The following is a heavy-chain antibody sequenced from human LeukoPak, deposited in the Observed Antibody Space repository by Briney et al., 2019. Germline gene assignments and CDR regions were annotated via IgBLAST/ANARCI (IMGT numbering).Heavy chain of an antibody. Sequence: SGGSLRLSCAASGFTFTSYAMNWVRQAPGKGLEWVSGISYGGINTNYADSVRGRFTISRDNSKNTLYLQMNSLRAGDTAVYYCARGIVVGTIVSDDAFDVWGQGAMVTVSS. CDR1: GFTFTSYA. V-gene: IGHV3-23*01. D-gene: IGHD2-15*01. CDR3: ARGIVVGTIVSDDAFDV. CDR2: ISYGGINT. J-gene: IGHJ3*01.